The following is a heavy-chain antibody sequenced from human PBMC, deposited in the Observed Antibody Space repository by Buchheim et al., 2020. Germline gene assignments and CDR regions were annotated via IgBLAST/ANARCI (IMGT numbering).Heavy chain of an antibody. CDR3: ARRHEVHYWYFDL. J-gene: IGHJ2*01. CDR2: ISTYNGNT. Sequence: QLVESGAEVKKPGASVKVSCKASGYTFTSYGIGWVRQAPGQGLEWMGWISTYNGNTDYAQKFQGRVTISTDTSTSTAYMELRSLSCDETAVYYCARRHEVHYWYFDLWGSGTL. V-gene: IGHV1-18*01. D-gene: IGHD1-1*01. CDR1: GYTFTSYG.